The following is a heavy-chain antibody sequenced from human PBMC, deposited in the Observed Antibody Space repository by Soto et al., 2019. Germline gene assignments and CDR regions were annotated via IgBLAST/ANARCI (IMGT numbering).Heavy chain of an antibody. CDR1: GASISSGTYS. J-gene: IGHJ5*02. Sequence: SLTCAVSGASISSGTYSCSWIRQQPGKGLEWIMYIYNSGSTYYNPSLKSRVTISIDRSKNQFSLKLSSVTAADTAVYYCARANLSMVLGGRWFDPWGQGTLVTVSS. CDR2: IYNSGST. CDR3: ARANLSMVLGGRWFDP. D-gene: IGHD3-10*01. V-gene: IGHV4-30-2*01.